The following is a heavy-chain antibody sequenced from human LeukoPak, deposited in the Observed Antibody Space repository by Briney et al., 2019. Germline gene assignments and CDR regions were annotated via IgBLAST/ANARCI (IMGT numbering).Heavy chain of an antibody. J-gene: IGHJ5*02. V-gene: IGHV1-18*01. CDR3: ARDGGITMIRGVYSWFDP. CDR1: GYTFTSFG. CDR2: ISAYNDNT. D-gene: IGHD3-10*01. Sequence: ASVTVSCRASGYTFTSFGISWVRQAPGQGLEWMGWISAYNDNTNYTQKFQGRVTMTTDASTSTAYMELRSLRSDDTAVYYCARDGGITMIRGVYSWFDPWGQGTLVIVSS.